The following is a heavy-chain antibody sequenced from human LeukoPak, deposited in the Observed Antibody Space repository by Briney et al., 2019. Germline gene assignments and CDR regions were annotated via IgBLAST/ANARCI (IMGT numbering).Heavy chain of an antibody. CDR2: ISNNGGYT. V-gene: IGHV3-23*01. CDR3: AKQLGYCSDGSCYFPY. J-gene: IGHJ4*02. CDR1: GFTFSSHW. Sequence: GGSLRLSCAASGFTFSSHWMTWVRQAPGKGLEWVSAISNNGGYTYYADSVQGRFTISRDNSKSTLCLQMNSLRAEDTAVYYCAKQLGYCSDGSCYFPYWGQGTLVTVSS. D-gene: IGHD2-15*01.